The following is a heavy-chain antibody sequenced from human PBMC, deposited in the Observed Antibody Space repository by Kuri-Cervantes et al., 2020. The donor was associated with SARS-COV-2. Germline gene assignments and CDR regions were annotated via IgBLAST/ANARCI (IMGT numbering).Heavy chain of an antibody. CDR3: ARDQDYYDSSGSITLFDY. CDR2: IYTSGST. V-gene: IGHV4-4*07. D-gene: IGHD3-22*01. J-gene: IGHJ4*02. CDR1: GGSISSYY. Sequence: GSLRLSCTVSGGSISSYYWSWIRQPAGKGLEWIGRIYTSGSTNYTPSLKSRVTMSVDTSKNQFSLKLSSVTAADTAVYYCARDQDYYDSSGSITLFDYWGQGTLVTVSS.